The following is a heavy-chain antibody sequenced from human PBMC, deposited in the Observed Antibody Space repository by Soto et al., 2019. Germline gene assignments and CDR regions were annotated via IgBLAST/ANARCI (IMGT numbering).Heavy chain of an antibody. CDR1: GFTFSSYA. J-gene: IGHJ5*02. D-gene: IGHD2-2*02. CDR2: ISYDGSNK. CDR3: AKVAVVVPAAISGWFDP. V-gene: IGHV3-30-3*01. Sequence: PGGSLRLSCAASGFTFSSYAMHWVRQAPGKGLEWVAVISYDGSNKYYADSVKGRFTISRDNSKNTLYLQMNSLRAKDTAVYYCAKVAVVVPAAISGWFDPWGQGTLVTVSS.